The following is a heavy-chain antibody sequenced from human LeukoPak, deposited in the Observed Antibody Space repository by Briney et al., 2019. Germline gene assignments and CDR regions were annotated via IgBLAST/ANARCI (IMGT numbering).Heavy chain of an antibody. CDR1: GFSFSDYY. D-gene: IGHD2/OR15-2a*01. J-gene: IGHJ4*02. V-gene: IGHV3-11*01. Sequence: GGSLRLSCAATGFSFSDYYMNWFRQVPGKGLEWISYISNSGGTMFYADSVEGRFTVSRDNARNSLYLQMTSLRVEDTAVYHCAPGGDSTLGQWGQGTLVTVSS. CDR2: ISNSGGTM. CDR3: APGGDSTLGQ.